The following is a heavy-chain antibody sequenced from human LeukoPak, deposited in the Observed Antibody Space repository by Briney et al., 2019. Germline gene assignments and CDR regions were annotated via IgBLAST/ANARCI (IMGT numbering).Heavy chain of an antibody. CDR1: GFTFNKYA. J-gene: IGHJ4*02. CDR3: ARDPGNSAGTFDY. CDR2: VRAGGETT. V-gene: IGHV3-23*01. D-gene: IGHD2/OR15-2a*01. Sequence: GGSLRLSCVASGFTFNKYAMSWVRQAPGKGLEWVSVVRAGGETTYADSVKGRFTISRDNSKNTVYLQMNSLRAEDTAVYYCARDPGNSAGTFDYWGQGTLVTVSP.